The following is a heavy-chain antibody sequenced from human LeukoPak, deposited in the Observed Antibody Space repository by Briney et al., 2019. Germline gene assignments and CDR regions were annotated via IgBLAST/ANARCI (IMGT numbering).Heavy chain of an antibody. Sequence: PGGSLRLSCAASGFTFSNYGKHWVRQAPGKGLEGVAVIWYDGSKKYYADSVKGRFTISRDNSKNTLYLQMNSLRAEDTAVYYCARSLERYYSGSGSYYMNNWFDPWGQGTLVTVSS. CDR3: ARSLERYYSGSGSYYMNNWFDP. J-gene: IGHJ5*02. D-gene: IGHD3-10*01. V-gene: IGHV3-33*01. CDR1: GFTFSNYG. CDR2: IWYDGSKK.